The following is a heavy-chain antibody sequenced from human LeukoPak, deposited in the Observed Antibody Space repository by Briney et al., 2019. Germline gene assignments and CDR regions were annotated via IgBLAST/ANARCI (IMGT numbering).Heavy chain of an antibody. CDR1: GFTFSSYA. D-gene: IGHD3-22*01. Sequence: ESGGSLRLSCAASGFTFSSYAMSWVRQAPGKGLEWVSSISGSGNRTYYADSVKGRFTISRDNSKNTLFLQMNSLRAEDTAVYYCARDFNPPDSSGYYGGGDSIDYWGQGTLVTVSS. V-gene: IGHV3-23*01. J-gene: IGHJ4*02. CDR3: ARDFNPPDSSGYYGGGDSIDY. CDR2: ISGSGNRT.